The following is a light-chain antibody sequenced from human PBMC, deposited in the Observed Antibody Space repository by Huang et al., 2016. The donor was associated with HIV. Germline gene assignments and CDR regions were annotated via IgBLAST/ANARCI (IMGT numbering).Light chain of an antibody. V-gene: IGKV4-1*01. J-gene: IGKJ2*01. Sequence: DIMMTQSPDSLAVSLGERATINCKYSQSGLYTSNNKNYLTWYQQKPGQPPKLLIYWASTRESGVPDRFSGSGSGTDFTLTISSLQAEDVAVYYCQQYYTTPYTFGQGTKLEIK. CDR2: WAS. CDR1: QSGLYTSNNKNY. CDR3: QQYYTTPYT.